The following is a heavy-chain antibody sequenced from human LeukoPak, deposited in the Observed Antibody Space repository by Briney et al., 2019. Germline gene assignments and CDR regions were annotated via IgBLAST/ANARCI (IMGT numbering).Heavy chain of an antibody. V-gene: IGHV4-59*01. CDR2: ISYSGNT. CDR3: ARSVRRTSWPQTRIYYYYYMDV. Sequence: PSETLSLTCTVSGGSISSYYWSWIRQPPGKGLEWIGYISYSGNTNYNPSLKSRVTISVDTSKNQFSLKLSSVTAADTAVYYCARSVRRTSWPQTRIYYYYYMDVWGKGTTVTVSS. D-gene: IGHD2-2*01. CDR1: GGSISSYY. J-gene: IGHJ6*03.